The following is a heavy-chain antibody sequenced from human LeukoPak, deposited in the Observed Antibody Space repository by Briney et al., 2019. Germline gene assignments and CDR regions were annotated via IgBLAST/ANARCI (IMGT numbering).Heavy chain of an antibody. V-gene: IGHV3-23*01. CDR1: GFTFSSYA. J-gene: IGHJ4*02. CDR2: ISGSGGST. D-gene: IGHD1-1*01. CDR3: AKDDWNDIYYSY. Sequence: GGSLRLSCAASGFTFSSYAMSWVRQAPGKGLEWVSAISGSGGSTYYADSVKGRFTISRDNSKNTLYLQMSSLRAEDTAVYYCAKDDWNDIYYSYWGQGTLVTVSS.